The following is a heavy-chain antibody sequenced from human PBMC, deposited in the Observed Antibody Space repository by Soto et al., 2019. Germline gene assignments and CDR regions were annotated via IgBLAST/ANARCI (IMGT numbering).Heavy chain of an antibody. CDR2: ISYDGSNK. V-gene: IGHV3-30*18. D-gene: IGHD3-22*01. J-gene: IGHJ1*01. Sequence: QVQLVESGGGVVQPGRSLRLSCAASGFTFSSYGMHWVRQAPGKGLEWVAVISYDGSNKYYADSVKGRFTISRDNSKNTLYLQMNSLRAEDTAVYYCAKDNSQTHYHDSSGYYYTEYFQHWGQGTLVTVSS. CDR1: GFTFSSYG. CDR3: AKDNSQTHYHDSSGYYYTEYFQH.